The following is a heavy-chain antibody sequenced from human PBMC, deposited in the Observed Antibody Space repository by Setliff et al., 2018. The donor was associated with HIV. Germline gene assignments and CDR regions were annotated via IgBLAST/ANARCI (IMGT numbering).Heavy chain of an antibody. CDR1: GGSISSATYY. D-gene: IGHD5-18*01. CDR2: IDYSGSA. Sequence: KPSETLSLTCTVSGGSISSATYYWSWIRQYPGKGLEWIGYIDYSGSAYYNPSLERRITISRDTSKNQFSLKMNSVTAADTAVYYCAREGKTALVTKYFDYWGQGTLVTVSS. J-gene: IGHJ4*02. CDR3: AREGKTALVTKYFDY. V-gene: IGHV4-31*03.